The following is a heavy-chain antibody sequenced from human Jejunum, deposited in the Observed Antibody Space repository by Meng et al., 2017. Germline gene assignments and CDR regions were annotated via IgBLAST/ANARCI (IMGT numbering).Heavy chain of an antibody. D-gene: IGHD6-19*01. CDR1: GFTFSSYA. CDR2: ISGSGGST. V-gene: IGHV3-23*01. J-gene: IGHJ4*02. Sequence: GESLKISCAASGFTFSSYAMSWVRQAPGKGLEWVSAISGSGGSTYYADSVKGRVTISRDNSKNTLYLQMNSLRAEDTAVYYCAKATDNGWYYFDYWGQGTLVTGAS. CDR3: AKATDNGWYYFDY.